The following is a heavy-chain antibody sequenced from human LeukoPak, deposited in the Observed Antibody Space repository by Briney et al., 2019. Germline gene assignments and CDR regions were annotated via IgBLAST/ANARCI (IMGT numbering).Heavy chain of an antibody. CDR1: GFTFTIFG. CDR2: IDARSGIT. V-gene: IGHV3-48*01. Sequence: PGGSLRLSCAASGFTFTIFGLNWVRQAPGKAPEWVSYIDARSGITYYADSVQGRFTISRDNAKESVFLQMNSLRADDTAVYYCAITIDGYKPQGWGQGTLVTVSS. D-gene: IGHD5-24*01. CDR3: AITIDGYKPQG. J-gene: IGHJ4*02.